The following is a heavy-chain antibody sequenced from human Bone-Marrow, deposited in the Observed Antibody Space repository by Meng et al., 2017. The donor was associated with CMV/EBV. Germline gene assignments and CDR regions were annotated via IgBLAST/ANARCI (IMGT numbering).Heavy chain of an antibody. D-gene: IGHD2-2*01. J-gene: IGHJ5*02. V-gene: IGHV4-31*02. Sequence: GSISSGGYYWSWIRQHPGKGLGWIGYIYYSGSTYYNPSLKSRVTISVDTSKNQFSLKLSSVTAADTAVYYCARGIVVVPAYLNWFDPWGQGTLVTVSS. CDR1: GSISSGGYY. CDR3: ARGIVVVPAYLNWFDP. CDR2: IYYSGST.